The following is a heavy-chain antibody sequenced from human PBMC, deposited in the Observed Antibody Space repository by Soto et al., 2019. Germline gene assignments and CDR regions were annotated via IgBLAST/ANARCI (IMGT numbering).Heavy chain of an antibody. Sequence: QVHLVESGGGVVQPGRSLRLSCAASGFTFSSYGMHWVRQAPGKGLERVAVIWYDGSNKYYADSVKGRFTISRDNSKNTLYLQMNSLRGEDTAVYYCARADSSGVAFDYWCQGTLVTVSS. CDR3: ARADSSGVAFDY. D-gene: IGHD6-19*01. CDR2: IWYDGSNK. J-gene: IGHJ4*02. V-gene: IGHV3-33*01. CDR1: GFTFSSYG.